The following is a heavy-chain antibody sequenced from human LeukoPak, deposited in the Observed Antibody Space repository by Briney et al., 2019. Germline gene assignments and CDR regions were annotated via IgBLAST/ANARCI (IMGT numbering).Heavy chain of an antibody. D-gene: IGHD5-18*01. V-gene: IGHV1-18*01. CDR2: ISAYNGNT. CDR3: TRDLGVDTTMNFFDY. CDR1: GYTFTSFG. Sequence: ASVKVSCKASGYTFTSFGISWVRQAPGQGLEWMGWISAYNGNTNYAQKLQGRVTMTTDTSTSTAYMEIRGLRSDDTAVYYCTRDLGVDTTMNFFDYWGQGSLVTVSS. J-gene: IGHJ4*02.